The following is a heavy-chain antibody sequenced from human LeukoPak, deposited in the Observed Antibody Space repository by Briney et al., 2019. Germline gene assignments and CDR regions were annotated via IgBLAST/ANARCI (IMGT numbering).Heavy chain of an antibody. CDR2: ISYDGSNK. D-gene: IGHD6-6*01. J-gene: IGHJ6*04. CDR1: GFTFSSYA. V-gene: IGHV3-30*04. Sequence: PGGSLRLSCAASGFTFSSYAMHWVRQAPGKGLEWVAFISYDGSNKYYADSVKGRFTISRDNSKNTLYLQMNSLRAEDTAVYYCAVSSYRTGGYYYYYGMDVWGKGTTVTVSS. CDR3: AVSSYRTGGYYYYYGMDV.